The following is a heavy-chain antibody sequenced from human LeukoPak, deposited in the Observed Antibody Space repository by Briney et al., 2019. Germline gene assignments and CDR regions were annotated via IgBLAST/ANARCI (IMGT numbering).Heavy chain of an antibody. CDR2: FDPEDGET. D-gene: IGHD1-26*01. V-gene: IGHV1-24*01. CDR3: ARGGVGATTYVWFDP. J-gene: IGHJ5*02. Sequence: GASVTVSCKVSGYTLTELSMHWVRQAPGKGLEWMGGFDPEDGETIYAQKFQGRVTMTEDTSTDTAYMELSSLRSEDTAVYYCARGGVGATTYVWFDPWGQGTLVTVSS. CDR1: GYTLTELS.